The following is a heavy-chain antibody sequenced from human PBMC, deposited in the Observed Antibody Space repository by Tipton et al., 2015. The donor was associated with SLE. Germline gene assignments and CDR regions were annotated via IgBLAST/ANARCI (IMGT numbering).Heavy chain of an antibody. CDR2: ISWSSDTI. D-gene: IGHD3-16*01. V-gene: IGHV3-9*01. CDR1: GFSFGDYA. Sequence: LSLTCAASGFSFGDYAMHWVRQSPGKGLEWVSGISWSSDTIGYADSLKGRVTISRDNAKKSLYLQMNSLRPEDTALYYCVKDRGAIKYYGMDVWGQGTTVTVSS. CDR3: VKDRGAIKYYGMDV. J-gene: IGHJ6*02.